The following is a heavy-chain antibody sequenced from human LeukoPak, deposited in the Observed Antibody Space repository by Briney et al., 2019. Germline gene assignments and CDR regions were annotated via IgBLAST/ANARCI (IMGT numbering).Heavy chain of an antibody. CDR3: GRRRYGSGSYYNRSGYFDY. CDR1: GGSISSYY. D-gene: IGHD3-10*01. V-gene: IGHV4-59*12. Sequence: SETLSLTCTVSGGSISSYYWSWIRQPPGKGLEWIGYIYYSGSTNYNPSLKSRVTISVDTSKNQFSLKLSSVTAADTAVYYCGRRRYGSGSYYNRSGYFDYWGQGTLVTVSS. CDR2: IYYSGST. J-gene: IGHJ4*02.